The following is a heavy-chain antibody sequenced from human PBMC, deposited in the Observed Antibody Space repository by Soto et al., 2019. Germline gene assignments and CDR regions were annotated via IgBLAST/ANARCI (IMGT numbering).Heavy chain of an antibody. CDR3: AKDTFAYCSGGSCLYYYGMDV. V-gene: IGHV3-30*18. J-gene: IGHJ6*02. D-gene: IGHD2-15*01. Sequence: QAQLVESGGGAVQPGRSLRLSCAAPGFIFNIYGMHWVRQAPGKGLEWVAVISYDGRSKYYADSVKGRFTVSRDNSNDTVYLQLYSLRAEDTAVYYCAKDTFAYCSGGSCLYYYGMDVWGQGTTVTVSS. CDR2: ISYDGRSK. CDR1: GFIFNIYG.